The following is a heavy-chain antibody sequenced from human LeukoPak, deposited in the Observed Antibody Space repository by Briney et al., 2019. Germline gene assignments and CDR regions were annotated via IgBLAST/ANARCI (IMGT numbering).Heavy chain of an antibody. J-gene: IGHJ3*02. CDR3: ASIRRYSVDI. D-gene: IGHD1-14*01. CDR1: GFTFSDYY. Sequence: SGGSLRLSCAASGFTFSDYYMSWIRQAPGKGLEWVSYISSSGSTIYYADSVKGRFTISRDSAKNSLYLQMNSLRAEDTAVYYCASIRRYSVDIWGQGTMVTVSS. CDR2: ISSSGSTI. V-gene: IGHV3-11*04.